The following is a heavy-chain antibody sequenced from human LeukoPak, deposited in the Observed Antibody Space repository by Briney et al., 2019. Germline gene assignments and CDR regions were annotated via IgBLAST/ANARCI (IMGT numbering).Heavy chain of an antibody. CDR3: ARGGTPGFSTGRIDY. J-gene: IGHJ4*02. Sequence: GGSLRLSCAASGFTVSSNYMSWVRQAPGKGLEWVSVIYSGGSTYYADSVKGRFTISRHDSQNTLFLQMNSLRAEDTAVYYCARGGTPGFSTGRIDYWGLGTLVTVSS. CDR1: GFTVSSNY. CDR2: IYSGGST. D-gene: IGHD6-19*01. V-gene: IGHV3-53*04.